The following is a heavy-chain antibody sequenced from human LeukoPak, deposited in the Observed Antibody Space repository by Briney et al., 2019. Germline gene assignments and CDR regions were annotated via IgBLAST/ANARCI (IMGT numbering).Heavy chain of an antibody. CDR3: ATYPREYDYGMDV. CDR1: RYTFTGYY. V-gene: IGHV1-2*02. CDR2: INSNSGGT. D-gene: IGHD2-2*02. J-gene: IGHJ6*02. Sequence: ASVKVSCKATRYTFTGYYMHWVRQAPANELEWMGWINSNSGGTNYAQKFQGRVTMTRDTSISTAYMELSRLRSDDTAVYYCATYPREYDYGMDVWGQGTTVTVSS.